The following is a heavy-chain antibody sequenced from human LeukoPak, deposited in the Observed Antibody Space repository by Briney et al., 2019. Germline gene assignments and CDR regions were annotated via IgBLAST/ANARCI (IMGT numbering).Heavy chain of an antibody. V-gene: IGHV3-48*01. CDR3: VRDPHALDY. Sequence: PGGSLRLSCAASGFTFSSYSMNWVRQAPGKGLEWVSYIRRTGSVIYYAESVKGRFTISRDDAKNSLYLQMNSLRAEDTAMYYCVRDPHALDYWGQGTLVTVSS. D-gene: IGHD2-2*01. J-gene: IGHJ4*02. CDR2: IRRTGSVI. CDR1: GFTFSSYS.